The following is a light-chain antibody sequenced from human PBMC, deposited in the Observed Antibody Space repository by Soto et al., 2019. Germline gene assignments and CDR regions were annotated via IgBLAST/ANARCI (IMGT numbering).Light chain of an antibody. V-gene: IGKV1-39*01. J-gene: IGKJ4*01. CDR1: QSINKY. CDR3: QRSSTYPLT. Sequence: DLQMTQSPSSLSASVGDRITITCRASQSINKYLNWYQQKSGEAPRLLIYGAVTLQSGVPLRFSGGGSGTDFTLTISSLQPEDFATYYCQRSSTYPLTFGGGTKVEIK. CDR2: GAV.